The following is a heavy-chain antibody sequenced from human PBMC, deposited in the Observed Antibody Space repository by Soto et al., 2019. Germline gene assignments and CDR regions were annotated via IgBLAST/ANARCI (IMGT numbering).Heavy chain of an antibody. D-gene: IGHD2-15*01. V-gene: IGHV3-21*01. CDR2: IRGFSPYT. Sequence: EVQLVESGGGLVKPGGSLSLSCVASGLTFRTYTMNWVRQAPGKGLEWVSGIRGFSPYTFYSESVKGRFTISRDNAKNSLYLQMNSLRAEETAVYYCARDRGYDAHDYYYNAMDVWGQGTTVTVSS. J-gene: IGHJ6*02. CDR3: ARDRGYDAHDYYYNAMDV. CDR1: GLTFRTYT.